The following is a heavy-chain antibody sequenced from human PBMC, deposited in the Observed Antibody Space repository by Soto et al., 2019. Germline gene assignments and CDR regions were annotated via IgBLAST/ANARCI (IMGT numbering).Heavy chain of an antibody. CDR2: ISGNSGTT. D-gene: IGHD6-13*01. Sequence: EVQLLESGGGLVQPGGSLRLSCAASGFTFSNYAMTWVRQAPGKGLEWVSFISGNSGTTYFADSVKGRFTISRDNSKSTLYLQMNSLRAEDTAVYYCAKASSISWGVFDYWGQGTLITVSS. CDR3: AKASSISWGVFDY. CDR1: GFTFSNYA. J-gene: IGHJ4*02. V-gene: IGHV3-23*01.